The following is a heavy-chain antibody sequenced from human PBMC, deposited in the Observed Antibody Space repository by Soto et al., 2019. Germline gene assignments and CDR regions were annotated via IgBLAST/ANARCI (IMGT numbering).Heavy chain of an antibody. CDR2: IYHSGST. CDR1: GDSINNDC. V-gene: IGHV4-59*01. D-gene: IGHD2-2*01. J-gene: IGHJ6*02. Sequence: SETLARTCTVSGDSINNDCWRWIRKPQGKGLAWFGYIYHSGSTDYTPSIKSRVTISVDPSKTQFSLRLSSVTAADTAVYYCARDVNVYGTSRHYYGIDVWGRGTTVT. CDR3: ARDVNVYGTSRHYYGIDV.